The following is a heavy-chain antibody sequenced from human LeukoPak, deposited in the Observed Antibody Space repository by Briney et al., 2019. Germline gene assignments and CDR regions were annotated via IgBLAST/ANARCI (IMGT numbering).Heavy chain of an antibody. Sequence: KTGRSLRLSCAASGFTFSSYAMHWVRQAPGKGLEWVAVISYDGSNKYYADSVKGRFTISRDNSKNTLYLQMNSLRAEDTAVYYCASIDYWGQGTLVTVSS. CDR1: GFTFSSYA. J-gene: IGHJ4*02. V-gene: IGHV3-30*04. CDR2: ISYDGSNK. CDR3: ASIDY.